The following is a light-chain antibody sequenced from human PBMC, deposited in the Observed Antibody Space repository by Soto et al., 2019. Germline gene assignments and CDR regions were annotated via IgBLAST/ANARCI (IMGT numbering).Light chain of an antibody. CDR2: GAS. J-gene: IGKJ1*01. CDR1: QSVSSN. V-gene: IGKV3-15*01. CDR3: QQYDNWPRT. Sequence: EIVMTHSPATLSVSPCERASLSSRASQSVSSNLAWYQQKPGQAPRLLIYGASTRATGIPARFSGSGSGTEFTLTISSLQSEDFAAYYCQQYDNWPRTFGQGTKVDIK.